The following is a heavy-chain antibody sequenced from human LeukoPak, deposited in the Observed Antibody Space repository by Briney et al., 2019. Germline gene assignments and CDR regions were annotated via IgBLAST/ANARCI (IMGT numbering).Heavy chain of an antibody. CDR1: GYTFTSYG. CDR2: ISAYNGNT. V-gene: IGHV1-18*01. Sequence: GASVKVSCKASGYTFTSYGISWVRQAPGQGLELMGWISAYNGNTNYAQKLQGRVTMTTDTSTSTAYMELRSLRSDDTAVYYCARDYGGTYYYDSSGYFHYWGQGTLVTVSS. CDR3: ARDYGGTYYYDSSGYFHY. J-gene: IGHJ4*02. D-gene: IGHD3-22*01.